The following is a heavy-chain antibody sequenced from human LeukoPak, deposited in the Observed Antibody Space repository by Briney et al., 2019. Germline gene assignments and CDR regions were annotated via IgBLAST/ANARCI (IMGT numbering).Heavy chain of an antibody. V-gene: IGHV3-49*04. CDR2: IRSKAYGGTT. D-gene: IGHD6-19*01. CDR3: TRVSGWQYYFDY. Sequence: GGSLRLSCTASGFTFGGYAVSWVRQAPGKGLEWVGFIRSKAYGGTTEYAASVKGRFTISRDDSISIAYLQMNGLKTEDTAVYYCTRVSGWQYYFDYWGQGTLVTVSS. CDR1: GFTFGGYA. J-gene: IGHJ4*02.